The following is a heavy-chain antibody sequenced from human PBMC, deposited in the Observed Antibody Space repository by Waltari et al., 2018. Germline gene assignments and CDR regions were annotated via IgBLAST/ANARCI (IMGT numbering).Heavy chain of an antibody. J-gene: IGHJ6*02. CDR1: GYTFTSYA. D-gene: IGHD3-22*01. CDR3: ARGRERDYDSSGYYYYYDYGMDV. V-gene: IGHV7-4-1*02. Sequence: QVQLVQSGSELKKPGASVKVSCKASGYTFTSYAMNWVRQAPGQGLEWMGWINTNTGNPTYAQGCTGRFVFSLDTSVSTAYLQISSLKAEDTAVYYCARGRERDYDSSGYYYYYDYGMDVWGQGTTVTVSS. CDR2: INTNTGNP.